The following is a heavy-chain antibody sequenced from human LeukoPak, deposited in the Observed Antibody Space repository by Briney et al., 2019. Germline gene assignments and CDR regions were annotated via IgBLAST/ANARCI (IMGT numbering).Heavy chain of an antibody. CDR2: IRSKAYGGTT. V-gene: IGHV3-49*04. CDR3: TRDEGSYLDYYGSGSSSL. Sequence: GGSLRLSCTASGFTFGDYAMSWVRQAPGKGLEWVGFIRSKAYGGTTEYAASVKGRFTISRDDSKSIAYLQMNSLKTEDTAVYYCTRDEGSYLDYYGSGSSSLWGQGTLVTVSS. J-gene: IGHJ4*02. D-gene: IGHD3-10*01. CDR1: GFTFGDYA.